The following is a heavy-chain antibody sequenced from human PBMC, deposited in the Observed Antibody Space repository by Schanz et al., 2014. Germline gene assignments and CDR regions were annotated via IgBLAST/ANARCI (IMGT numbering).Heavy chain of an antibody. V-gene: IGHV3-30-3*01. CDR1: GFAFRSYA. CDR3: ARGREVVAKIFDV. CDR2: ISHDGNTK. Sequence: QAQLVESGGGVVQPGRSLRLSCAASGFAFRSYAMHWVRQAPGKGLEWAALISHDGNTKHYVDSVEGRFTISRDNAKNSLYLQMNSLRAEDTGVYSCARGREVVAKIFDVWGQGTMVTVSS. J-gene: IGHJ3*01. D-gene: IGHD3-22*01.